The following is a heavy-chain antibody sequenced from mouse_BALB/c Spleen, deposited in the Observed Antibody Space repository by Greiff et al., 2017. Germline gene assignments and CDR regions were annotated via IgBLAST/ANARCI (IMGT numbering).Heavy chain of an antibody. Sequence: EVQLVESGGGLVKPGGSLKLSCAASGFTFSSYAMSWVRQSPEKRLEWVAEISSGGSYTYYPDTVTGRFTISRDNAKNTLYLEMSSLRSEDTAMYYCARGLLAYWGQGTLVTVSA. CDR2: ISSGGSYT. D-gene: IGHD2-4*01. J-gene: IGHJ3*01. V-gene: IGHV5-9-4*01. CDR3: ARGLLAY. CDR1: GFTFSSYA.